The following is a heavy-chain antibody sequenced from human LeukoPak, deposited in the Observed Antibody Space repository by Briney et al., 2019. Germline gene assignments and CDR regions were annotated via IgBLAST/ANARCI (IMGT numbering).Heavy chain of an antibody. V-gene: IGHV1-8*01. J-gene: IGHJ3*02. D-gene: IGHD5-12*01. CDR2: MNPNSGNT. CDR1: GYTFTSYD. CDR3: ANQEWLRFNLNAFDI. Sequence: ASVKVSCKASGYTFTSYDINWVRQATGQGLEWMGWMNPNSGNTGYAQKFQGRVTMTRDMSTRTVYMELSSLRFEDTAVYYCANQEWLRFNLNAFDIWGQGTMVTVSS.